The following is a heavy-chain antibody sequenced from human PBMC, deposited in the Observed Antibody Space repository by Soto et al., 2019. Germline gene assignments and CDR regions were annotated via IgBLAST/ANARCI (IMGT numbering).Heavy chain of an antibody. CDR3: AKMYYYDSSGSRGYFDY. CDR1: GFTFSTYA. J-gene: IGHJ4*02. Sequence: GGSLRLSCAASGFTFSTYAMTWVRQAPGKGLEWVSAISGSGGSTYYADSVEGRFTISRDNSKNTLYVQMNSLRAEDTAIYYCAKMYYYDSSGSRGYFDYWGQGTLVTVSS. CDR2: ISGSGGST. V-gene: IGHV3-23*01. D-gene: IGHD3-22*01.